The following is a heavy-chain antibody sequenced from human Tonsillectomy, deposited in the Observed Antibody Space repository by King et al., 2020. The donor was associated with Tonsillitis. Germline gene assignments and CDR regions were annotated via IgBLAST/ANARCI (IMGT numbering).Heavy chain of an antibody. CDR3: ARARLLRAEIWGDAFDI. CDR1: GFTFSSYA. V-gene: IGHV3-64*01. J-gene: IGHJ3*02. CDR2: ISSNGGST. D-gene: IGHD3-16*01. Sequence: VQLVESGGGLVQPGGSLRLSCAASGFTFSSYAMHWVRQAPGKGLEYVSAISSNGGSTYYANFVKGRFTISRDNSKNTLFLQMGSLRAEDMAVYYCARARLLRAEIWGDAFDIWGQGTMVGVPS.